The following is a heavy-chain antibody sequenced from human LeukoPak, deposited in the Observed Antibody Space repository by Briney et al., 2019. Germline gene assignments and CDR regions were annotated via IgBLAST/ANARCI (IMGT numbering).Heavy chain of an antibody. CDR1: GGSISSYY. J-gene: IGHJ4*02. D-gene: IGHD3-10*01. CDR2: IYTSGST. Sequence: SETLSLTCTVSGGSISSYYWSWVRQPAGKGLEWIGRIYTSGSTNYNPSLKSRVTISVDTSKNQFSLKLSSVTAADTAVYYCAREVGYGSGSYFDYWGQGTLVTVSS. CDR3: AREVGYGSGSYFDY. V-gene: IGHV4-4*07.